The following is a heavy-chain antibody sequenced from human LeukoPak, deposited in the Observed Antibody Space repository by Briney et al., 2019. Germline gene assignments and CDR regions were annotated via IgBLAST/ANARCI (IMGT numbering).Heavy chain of an antibody. V-gene: IGHV3-48*04. CDR3: ARGYCSGGNCLNFNY. Sequence: RGSLRLSCAASGFSFSTFTMNWVRQAPGKGLEWVSYISSSSDTIYYADSVKGRFIISRDNAKNSLYLQMNSLRAEDTAVYYCARGYCSGGNCLNFNYWGQGTLVTVSS. CDR2: ISSSSDTI. D-gene: IGHD2-15*01. J-gene: IGHJ4*02. CDR1: GFSFSTFT.